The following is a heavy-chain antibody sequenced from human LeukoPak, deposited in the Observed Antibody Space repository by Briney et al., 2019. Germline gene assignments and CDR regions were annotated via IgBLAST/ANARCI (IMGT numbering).Heavy chain of an antibody. J-gene: IGHJ4*02. D-gene: IGHD2-15*01. CDR3: ARSTYSGGNYDY. V-gene: IGHV4-34*01. CDR2: INHSGST. Sequence: PSETLSLTCAVYGGSFSGYYWSWTRQPPGKGLEWIGEINHSGSTNYNPSLKSRVTISVDTSKNQFSLKLSSVTAADTAVYYCARSTYSGGNYDYWGQGTLVTVSS. CDR1: GGSFSGYY.